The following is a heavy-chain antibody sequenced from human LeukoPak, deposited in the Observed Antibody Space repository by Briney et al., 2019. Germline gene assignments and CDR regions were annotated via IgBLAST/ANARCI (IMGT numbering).Heavy chain of an antibody. CDR1: GGSIRSDTYF. Sequence: SETLSLTCTVSGGSIRSDTYFWGWIRQPPGKGLELIGSISHSGIPFYNPSLKSRVSMSVDTSKNQFALKVTSATAADAAVYFCARLLSYDILTDHYYKYYMDVWGEGTTVTVSS. D-gene: IGHD3-9*01. CDR3: ARLLSYDILTDHYYKYYMDV. V-gene: IGHV4-39*01. CDR2: ISHSGIP. J-gene: IGHJ6*03.